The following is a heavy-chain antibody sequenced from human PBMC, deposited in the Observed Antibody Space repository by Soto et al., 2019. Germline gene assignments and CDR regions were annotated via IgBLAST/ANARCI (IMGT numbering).Heavy chain of an antibody. J-gene: IGHJ6*02. D-gene: IGHD3-3*01. CDR3: ARAYDFWSGLV. V-gene: IGHV4-30-2*01. CDR2: IYHSGST. Sequence: SETLSLTCAVSGGSIISGGYSWSWIRQPPGKGLEWIGYIYHSGSTYYNPSLKSRVTISVDRSKNQFSLKLSSVTAADTAVYYCARAYDFWSGLVWGQGTTVTVSS. CDR1: GGSIISGGYS.